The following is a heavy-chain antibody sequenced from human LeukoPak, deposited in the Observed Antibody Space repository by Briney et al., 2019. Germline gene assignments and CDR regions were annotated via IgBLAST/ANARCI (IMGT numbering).Heavy chain of an antibody. Sequence: ASETLSLTCTVSGGSISSGGYYWSWIRQRPGKGLEWIGYIYYSGSTYYNPSLKSRVTISVDTSKNQFSLKLSSVTVADTAVYYCARERGVVVVMRRHMYYFDYWGQGTLVTVSS. CDR1: GGSISSGGYY. D-gene: IGHD3-22*01. J-gene: IGHJ4*02. CDR2: IYYSGST. V-gene: IGHV4-31*03. CDR3: ARERGVVVVMRRHMYYFDY.